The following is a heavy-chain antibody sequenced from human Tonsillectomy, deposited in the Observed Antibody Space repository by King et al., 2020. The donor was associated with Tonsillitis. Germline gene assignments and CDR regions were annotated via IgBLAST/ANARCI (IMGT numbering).Heavy chain of an antibody. CDR2: SYHSGST. D-gene: IGHD3-3*01. Sequence: QLQESGPGLVKPSETLSLTCTVSNYSIGTGYFWGWIRQPPGKGLEWIGSSYHSGSTYYTQSLKSRVAMSLDTSNNQFYLKLSSVTATDTAVYYCAKGNSVIRFLEWLFDAFYIWGQGTMVTVSS. CDR3: AKGNSVIRFLEWLFDAFYI. CDR1: NYSIGTGYF. J-gene: IGHJ3*02. V-gene: IGHV4-38-2*02.